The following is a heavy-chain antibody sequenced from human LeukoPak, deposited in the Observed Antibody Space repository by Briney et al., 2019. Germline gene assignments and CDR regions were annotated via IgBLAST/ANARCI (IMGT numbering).Heavy chain of an antibody. D-gene: IGHD3-10*01. CDR1: GFTFSSYA. Sequence: PGGSLRLSCAASGFTFSSYAMHWVRQAPGKGLEWVAVIWYDGSNKYYADSVKGRFTISRDNSKNTLYLQMNSLRAEDTAVYYCARDPRTYYYGSGTLNVGWFDPWGQGTLVTVSS. CDR3: ARDPRTYYYGSGTLNVGWFDP. CDR2: IWYDGSNK. V-gene: IGHV3-33*08. J-gene: IGHJ5*02.